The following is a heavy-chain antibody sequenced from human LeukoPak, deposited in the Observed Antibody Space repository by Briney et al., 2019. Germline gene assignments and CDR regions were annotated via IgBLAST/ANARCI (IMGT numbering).Heavy chain of an antibody. D-gene: IGHD1-14*01. V-gene: IGHV3-23*01. J-gene: IGHJ5*02. CDR1: GFTLENYA. CDR2: RSSSEVSRITESGDGT. CDR3: ARSITAACDWFDP. Sequence: GGSLRLSCGASGFTLENYAINWVRQAPGKGLEWVAARSSSEVSRITESGDGTYHADSVNGRFTISRDSAKTTVSLPMTSRRPEDKDISYRARSITAACDWFDPWGQGPLVPVSS.